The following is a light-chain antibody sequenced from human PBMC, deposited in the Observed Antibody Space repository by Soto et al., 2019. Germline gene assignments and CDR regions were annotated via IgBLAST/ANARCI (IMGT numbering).Light chain of an antibody. J-gene: IGKJ2*01. CDR3: QQYGRSGYT. Sequence: EIVLTQSPGTLSLSPGERATLSCRASQSVSSSYLAWYQQKPGQAPRLLIYGASSRATGIPDRFSGSGSGTDFTVTINRLEPEDFAVYYCQQYGRSGYTFGQGTKLEIK. V-gene: IGKV3-20*01. CDR1: QSVSSSY. CDR2: GAS.